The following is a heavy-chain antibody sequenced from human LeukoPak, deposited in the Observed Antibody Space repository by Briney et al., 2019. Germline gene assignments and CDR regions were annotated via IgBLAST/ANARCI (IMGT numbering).Heavy chain of an antibody. CDR2: IKQDGSEK. V-gene: IGHV3-7*01. D-gene: IGHD2-21*02. J-gene: IGHJ4*02. Sequence: PGGSLRLSCAASGFTFSSYWMSWVRQAPGKGLEWVANIKQDGSEKYYVDSVKGRFTISRDNAKNSLYLQMNSLRAEDTAVYYCAKEDVVVTAAMGYWGQGTLVTVSS. CDR3: AKEDVVVTAAMGY. CDR1: GFTFSSYW.